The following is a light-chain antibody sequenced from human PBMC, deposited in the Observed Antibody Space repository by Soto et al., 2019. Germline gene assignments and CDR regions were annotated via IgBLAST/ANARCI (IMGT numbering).Light chain of an antibody. CDR2: GAS. J-gene: IGKJ2*01. CDR3: QQYGSSPMYT. Sequence: EIVLTQSPGTLSLSPGERATLSCRASQSVSSSYLAWYQQKPGQAPRLLIYGASSRATGIPDRFSGSGSGTVFTLIISRLEPEDFAVYYCQQYGSSPMYTFGQGTKLEIK. CDR1: QSVSSSY. V-gene: IGKV3-20*01.